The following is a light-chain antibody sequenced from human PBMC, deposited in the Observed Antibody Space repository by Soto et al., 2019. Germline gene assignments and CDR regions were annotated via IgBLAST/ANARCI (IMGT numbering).Light chain of an antibody. CDR1: QSVSNNY. J-gene: IGKJ5*01. Sequence: EIVLTQSPGTLSLSPGERATLSCRASQSVSNNYLAWYQQKPGQAPRLLIYGASNRATGIPDRFSGSGSGTDFTLTIPRLEPEDSAVYFCQQYTGPPTTFGQGTRLENK. CDR3: QQYTGPPTT. V-gene: IGKV3-20*01. CDR2: GAS.